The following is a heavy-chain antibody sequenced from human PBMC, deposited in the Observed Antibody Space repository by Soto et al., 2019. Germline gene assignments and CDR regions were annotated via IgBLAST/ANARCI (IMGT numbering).Heavy chain of an antibody. J-gene: IGHJ5*02. CDR1: GFTFSSYW. D-gene: IGHD3-22*01. V-gene: IGHV3-7*01. CDR3: ARDVRDYYDSSGYSYNWFDP. Sequence: GGSLRLSCAASGFTFSSYWMSWVRQAPGKGLEWVANIKQDGSEKYYVDSVKGRFTISRDNAKNSLYLQMNSLRAEDTAVYYCARDVRDYYDSSGYSYNWFDPWGQGTLVTVSS. CDR2: IKQDGSEK.